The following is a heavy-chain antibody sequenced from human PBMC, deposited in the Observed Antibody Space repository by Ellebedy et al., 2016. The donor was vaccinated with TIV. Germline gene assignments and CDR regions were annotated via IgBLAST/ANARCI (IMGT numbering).Heavy chain of an antibody. J-gene: IGHJ5*02. Sequence: SETLSLXXTVSGYSISSGYYWGWIRQPPGKGLEWIGSIYHSGSTYYNPSLKSRVTISVDTSKNQFSLKLSSVTAADTAVYYCASGTIFHSKWFDPWGQGTLVTVSS. CDR2: IYHSGST. D-gene: IGHD3-3*01. CDR1: GYSISSGYY. V-gene: IGHV4-38-2*02. CDR3: ASGTIFHSKWFDP.